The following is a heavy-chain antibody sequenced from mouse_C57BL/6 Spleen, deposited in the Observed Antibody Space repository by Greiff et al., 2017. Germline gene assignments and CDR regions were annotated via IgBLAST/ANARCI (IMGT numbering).Heavy chain of an antibody. D-gene: IGHD2-4*01. V-gene: IGHV1-61*01. CDR2: IYPSDSET. J-gene: IGHJ2*01. CDR1: GYTFTSYW. CDR3: ARIYYDYDDFDY. Sequence: QVQLQQSGAELVRPGSSVKLSCKASGYTFTSYWMDWVKQRPGQGLEWIGNIYPSDSETHYNQKFKDKATLTVDKSSSTAYMQLSSLTSEDSAVYYCARIYYDYDDFDYWGQGTTLTVSS.